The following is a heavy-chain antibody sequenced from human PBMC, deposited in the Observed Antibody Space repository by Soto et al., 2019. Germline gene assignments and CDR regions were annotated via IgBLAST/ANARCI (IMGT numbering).Heavy chain of an antibody. CDR2: IRDKGNNYAT. J-gene: IGHJ4*02. CDR1: GFIVSGFG. D-gene: IGHD3-10*01. V-gene: IGHV3-73*02. Sequence: EVQLVESGGGLVQPGGSLKLSCAASGFIVSGFGIHWVRQASGKGLEWVGRIRDKGNNYATTYAASMKGRFTISRDDSETTAFLQMNSLIPEDTAVYYCARDRPGSGALDYWGQGTLVTVSS. CDR3: ARDRPGSGALDY.